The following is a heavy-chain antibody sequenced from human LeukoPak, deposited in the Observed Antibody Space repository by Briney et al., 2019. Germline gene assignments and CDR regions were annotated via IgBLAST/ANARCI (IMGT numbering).Heavy chain of an antibody. CDR1: GYTFTGYY. D-gene: IGHD5-12*01. Sequence: ASVKVSCKASGYTFTGYYMHWVRQAPGQGLEWMGWINPNSGGTNYAQKFQGRVTMTRDTSISTAYMELSRLRSDDTAVYYCARVPRWLQLKYYFDYWGQGTLVTVSS. CDR3: ARVPRWLQLKYYFDY. J-gene: IGHJ4*02. CDR2: INPNSGGT. V-gene: IGHV1-2*02.